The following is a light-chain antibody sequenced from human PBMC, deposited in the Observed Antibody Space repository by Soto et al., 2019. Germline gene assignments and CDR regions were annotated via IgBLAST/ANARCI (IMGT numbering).Light chain of an antibody. CDR3: QQRSNWLFT. CDR1: QSVSSY. V-gene: IGKV3-11*01. CDR2: DAS. Sequence: EIVLTQSPATLSLSPGERATLSCRASQSVSSYLAWYQQKPGQAPRLLIYDASNRATGIPARFSGSGSGTDFPPTISRLEPEDFAVYYCQQRSNWLFTFGPGTKVDIK. J-gene: IGKJ3*01.